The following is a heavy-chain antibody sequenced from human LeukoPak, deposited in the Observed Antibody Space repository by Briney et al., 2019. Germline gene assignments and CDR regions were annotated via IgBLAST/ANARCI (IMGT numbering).Heavy chain of an antibody. Sequence: GGSLRLSCEASGFTFSSYWMHWVRQAPGKGLVWVSRINSDGRRATYADSVEGRFTISRDNAKNTLYLQMNSLRAEDTAVYYCARGAFQDTSGWYGIDYWGQGTLVTVSS. J-gene: IGHJ4*02. CDR1: GFTFSSYW. D-gene: IGHD6-19*01. CDR2: INSDGRRA. V-gene: IGHV3-74*01. CDR3: ARGAFQDTSGWYGIDY.